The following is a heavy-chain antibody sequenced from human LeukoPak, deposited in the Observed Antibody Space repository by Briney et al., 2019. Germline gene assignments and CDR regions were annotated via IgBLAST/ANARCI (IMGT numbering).Heavy chain of an antibody. CDR1: GYTFSDYY. D-gene: IGHD5-12*01. V-gene: IGHV1-2*02. CDR3: SRGSALNRAYSGYGPPFHY. Sequence: ASVKVSCKASGYTFSDYYMHWVRQAPGQGLEWMGWINPNSGATGYAQKFQGRVTMTRDTSISTADMELNSLRSDDTAMYYCSRGSALNRAYSGYGPPFHYWGQGTLVAVSS. CDR2: INPNSGAT. J-gene: IGHJ4*02.